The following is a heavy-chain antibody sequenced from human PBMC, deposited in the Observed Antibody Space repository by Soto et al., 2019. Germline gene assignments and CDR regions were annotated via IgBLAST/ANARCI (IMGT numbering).Heavy chain of an antibody. CDR1: GGSISSGNYY. V-gene: IGHV4-30-4*01. CDR3: ATMGTPATGLYYFDY. J-gene: IGHJ4*02. Sequence: SETLSLTCTLSGGSISSGNYYWGWIRQPPGKGLEWIGFISYSGSTYYNASLKSRFTISVDTSKNQFSLNLSFVTAADTAVYYCATMGTPATGLYYFDYWGQGTLVTVSS. CDR2: ISYSGST. D-gene: IGHD1-7*01.